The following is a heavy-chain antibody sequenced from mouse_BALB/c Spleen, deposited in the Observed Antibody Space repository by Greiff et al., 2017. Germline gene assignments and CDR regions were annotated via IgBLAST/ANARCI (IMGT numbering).Heavy chain of an antibody. J-gene: IGHJ3*01. V-gene: IGHV3-2*02. CDR3: ARNGPSYDFAY. D-gene: IGHD2-12*01. CDR1: GYSITSDYA. Sequence: EVKLQESGPGLVKPSQSLSLTCTVTGYSITSDYAWNWIRQFPGNKLEWMGYISYSGSTSYNPSLKSRISITRDTSKNQFFLQLNSVTTEDTATYYCARNGPSYDFAYWGQGTLVTVSA. CDR2: ISYSGST.